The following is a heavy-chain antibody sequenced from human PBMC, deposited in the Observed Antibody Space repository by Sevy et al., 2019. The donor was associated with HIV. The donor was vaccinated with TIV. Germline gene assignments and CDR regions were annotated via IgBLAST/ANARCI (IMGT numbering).Heavy chain of an antibody. Sequence: GGCLRLSCAASGFTFGSYGMSWVRQAPGKGLDYVAVISSDGSDKYYADSVKGRFTISRDNSKNTLFLQMNSLRADDSAVYYCSRDRAWGVVRGGGNWFDPWGQGNLVTVSS. V-gene: IGHV3-30*03. D-gene: IGHD3-3*01. CDR1: GFTFGSYG. CDR2: ISSDGSDK. CDR3: SRDRAWGVVRGGGNWFDP. J-gene: IGHJ5*02.